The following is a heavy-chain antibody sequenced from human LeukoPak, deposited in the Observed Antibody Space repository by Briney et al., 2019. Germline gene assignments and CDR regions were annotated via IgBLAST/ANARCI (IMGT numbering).Heavy chain of an antibody. CDR3: ARSRGYCDY. CDR2: IYYSGDT. D-gene: IGHD6-13*01. J-gene: IGHJ4*01. V-gene: IGHV4-59*01. Sequence: SETLSLTCTVSGGSISSYYWSWIRQPPGKGLEWIGYIYYSGDTNYNPSLKSRVTISVDMSKNQFSLKLSSVTAADTAVYYCARSRGYCDYWGHGTLVTVSS. CDR1: GGSISSYY.